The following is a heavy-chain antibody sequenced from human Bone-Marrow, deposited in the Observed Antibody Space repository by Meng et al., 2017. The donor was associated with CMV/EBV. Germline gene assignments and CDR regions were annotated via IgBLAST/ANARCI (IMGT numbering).Heavy chain of an antibody. CDR2: TYYRSKWYN. CDR1: GDSVSSNSAA. D-gene: IGHD1-26*01. Sequence: LSCAIFGDSVSSNSAAWNWIRQSPSRGLEWLGRTYYRSKWYNDYAVSVKSRITINPDTSKNQFSLQLNSVTPEDTAVYYCARDKGGSYGNFDYWGQGPVDTVPS. CDR3: ARDKGGSYGNFDY. J-gene: IGHJ4*02. V-gene: IGHV6-1*01.